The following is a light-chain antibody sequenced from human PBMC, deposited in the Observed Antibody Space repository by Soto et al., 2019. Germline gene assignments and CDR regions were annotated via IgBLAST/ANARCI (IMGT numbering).Light chain of an antibody. V-gene: IGKV3-20*01. CDR3: QQQGT. Sequence: EIVLTQSPGTLSLSPGERATLSCRASQSLSSSYVVWYQQKPGQAPMLLIYAASRRATGIPDRFSGSGSATEYTLTISRLEPEDFAVYYCQQQGTFGQGTKLEIK. CDR1: QSLSSSY. CDR2: AAS. J-gene: IGKJ2*01.